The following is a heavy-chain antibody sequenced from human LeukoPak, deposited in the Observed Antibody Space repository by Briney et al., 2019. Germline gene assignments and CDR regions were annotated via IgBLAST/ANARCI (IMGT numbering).Heavy chain of an antibody. J-gene: IGHJ4*02. V-gene: IGHV4-34*01. D-gene: IGHD3-22*01. Sequence: PSETLSLTCAVYGGSFSGYYWSWIRQPPGKGLEWIGEINHSGSTYYNPSLKSRVTISVDTSKNQFSLKLSSVTAADTAVYYCAGYRGYYYDSSGYRYYFGYWGQGTLVTVSS. CDR3: AGYRGYYYDSSGYRYYFGY. CDR1: GGSFSGYY. CDR2: INHSGST.